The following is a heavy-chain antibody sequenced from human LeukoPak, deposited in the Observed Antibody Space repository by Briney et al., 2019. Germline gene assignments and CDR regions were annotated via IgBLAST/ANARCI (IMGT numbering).Heavy chain of an antibody. CDR3: ARDACVSCGGDCCHDP. D-gene: IGHD2-21*02. V-gene: IGHV1-18*01. CDR2: ISAYNGNT. J-gene: IGHJ5*02. CDR1: GYTFTSYG. Sequence: ASVKVSCKASGYTFTSYGISWVRQAPGQGLEWMGWISAYNGNTNYAQKLQGRVTMTTDTSTSTAYMDLRNLRSDDTAVYYCARDACVSCGGDCCHDPWGQGTLVTVS.